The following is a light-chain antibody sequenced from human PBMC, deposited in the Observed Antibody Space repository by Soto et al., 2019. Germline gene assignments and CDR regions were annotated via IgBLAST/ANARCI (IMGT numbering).Light chain of an antibody. CDR2: HAS. J-gene: IGKJ2*01. CDR1: QSITNC. CDR3: QQYNIHPHT. Sequence: DIQMTQSPSTLSASVGDRVTITCRASQSITNCLAWYQQKPGKAPKLLIYHASNLQSGVPSRFSGSGSGTEFTLIISSLQPDDFATYYCQQYNIHPHTFGRGTRLEIK. V-gene: IGKV1-5*01.